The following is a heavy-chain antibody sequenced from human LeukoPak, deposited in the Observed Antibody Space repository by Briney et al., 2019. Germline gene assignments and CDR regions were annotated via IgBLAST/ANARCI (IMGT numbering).Heavy chain of an antibody. J-gene: IGHJ4*02. CDR2: ISSSSSYI. CDR3: ARVEMATPHFDY. CDR1: GFTFSSYS. V-gene: IGHV3-21*01. D-gene: IGHD5-24*01. Sequence: GGSLRLSCAASGFTFSSYSMNWVRQAPGKGLEWVSSISSSSSYIYYADSVKGRFTIPRDNAKNSLYLQMNSLRAEDTAVCYCARVEMATPHFDYWGQGTLVTVSS.